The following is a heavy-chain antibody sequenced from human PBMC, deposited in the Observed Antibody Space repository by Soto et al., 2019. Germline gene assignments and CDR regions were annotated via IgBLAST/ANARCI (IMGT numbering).Heavy chain of an antibody. CDR3: AREAIGGSGYYSDSRWFDP. D-gene: IGHD3-22*01. J-gene: IGHJ5*02. CDR1: GYTFTGYY. V-gene: IGHV1-2*04. Sequence: ASVKVSCKASGYTFTGYYMHWVRQAPGQGLEWMGWINPNSGGTNYAQKFQGWVTMTRDTSISTAYMELSRLRSDDTAVYYCAREAIGGSGYYSDSRWFDPWGQGTLVTVSS. CDR2: INPNSGGT.